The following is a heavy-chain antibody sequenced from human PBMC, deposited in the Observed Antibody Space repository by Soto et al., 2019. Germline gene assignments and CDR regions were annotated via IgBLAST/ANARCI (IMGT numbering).Heavy chain of an antibody. CDR2: ISSSGSTI. V-gene: IGHV3-11*01. D-gene: IGHD6-13*01. J-gene: IGHJ6*02. Sequence: QVQLVESGGGLVKPGGSLRLSCAASGFTFSYYYMSWIRQAPGKALEWVSYISSSGSTIYYADSVKGRFTISRDNAKNSLYLQMNSLRAADTAVYYCARGKGQQLATFDYYGMDVWGQGTTVTVSS. CDR3: ARGKGQQLATFDYYGMDV. CDR1: GFTFSYYY.